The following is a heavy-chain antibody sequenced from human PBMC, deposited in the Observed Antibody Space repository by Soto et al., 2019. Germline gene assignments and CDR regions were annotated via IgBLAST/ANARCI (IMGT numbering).Heavy chain of an antibody. CDR2: ISYDGSNK. D-gene: IGHD5-12*01. V-gene: IGHV3-30*18. CDR1: GFTFSSYG. Sequence: PGGSLRLSCAASGFTFSSYGMHWVRQAPGKGLEWVAVISYDGSNKYYADSVKGRFTISRDNSKNTPYLQMNSLRAEDTAVYYCAKDRKDGYNFPLYYYYGMDVWGQGTTVTVSS. CDR3: AKDRKDGYNFPLYYYYGMDV. J-gene: IGHJ6*02.